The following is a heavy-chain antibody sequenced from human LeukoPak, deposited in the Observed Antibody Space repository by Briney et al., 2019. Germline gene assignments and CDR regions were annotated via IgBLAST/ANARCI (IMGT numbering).Heavy chain of an antibody. J-gene: IGHJ5*02. CDR3: APLRGYCSGGSCYPRWFDP. CDR2: INHSGST. CDR1: GGSFSGYY. D-gene: IGHD2-15*01. V-gene: IGHV4-34*01. Sequence: SETLSLTCAVYGGSFSGYYWSWIRQPPGKGLEWMGEINHSGSTNYNPSLKSRVTISVDPSKNQFSLKLSSVTAADTAVYYCAPLRGYCSGGSCYPRWFDPWGQGTLVSVSS.